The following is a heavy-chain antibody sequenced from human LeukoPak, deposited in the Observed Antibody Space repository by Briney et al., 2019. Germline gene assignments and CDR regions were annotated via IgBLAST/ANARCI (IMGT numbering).Heavy chain of an antibody. V-gene: IGHV3-74*01. CDR3: AKLVSPRIAAPALY. Sequence: GGSLRLSCAASGFTFSSYWMHWVRQAPGKGLVWVSRINTDGSSTSYADSVKGRFAISRDNSKNTLYLQMNSLRAEDTAVYYCAKLVSPRIAAPALYWGQGTLVTVSS. J-gene: IGHJ4*02. CDR2: INTDGSST. D-gene: IGHD6-13*01. CDR1: GFTFSSYW.